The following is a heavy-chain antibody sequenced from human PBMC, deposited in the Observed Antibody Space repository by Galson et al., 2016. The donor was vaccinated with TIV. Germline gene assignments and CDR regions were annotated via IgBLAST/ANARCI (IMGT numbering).Heavy chain of an antibody. Sequence: SLRLSCAASGFGFSDYFMTWVRQAPGKGLEWISDISPSGITMYYADSVKGRFTISRDNAKSSLYLQMNTLSVEDTAVYYCTRDVTRMDVWGQGTTVTVSS. D-gene: IGHD5-18*01. CDR1: GFGFSDYF. J-gene: IGHJ6*02. V-gene: IGHV3-11*01. CDR3: TRDVTRMDV. CDR2: ISPSGITM.